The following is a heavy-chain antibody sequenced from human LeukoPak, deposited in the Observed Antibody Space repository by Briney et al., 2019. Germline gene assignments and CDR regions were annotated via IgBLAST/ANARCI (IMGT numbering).Heavy chain of an antibody. D-gene: IGHD3-22*01. CDR2: INPNSGGT. CDR3: ARVSGDYYDSSGYYLLNY. J-gene: IGHJ4*02. V-gene: IGHV1-2*02. CDR1: GYTFTSYG. Sequence: ASVKVSCKASGYTFTSYGISWVRQAPGQGLEWMGWINPNSGGTNYAQKFQGRVTMTRDTSISTAYMELSRLRSDDTAVYYCARVSGDYYDSSGYYLLNYWGQGTLVTVSS.